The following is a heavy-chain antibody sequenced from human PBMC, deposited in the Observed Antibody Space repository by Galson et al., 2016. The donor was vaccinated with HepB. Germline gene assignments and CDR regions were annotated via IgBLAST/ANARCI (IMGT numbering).Heavy chain of an antibody. J-gene: IGHJ2*01. Sequence: SLRLSCAASGFTFEDYVIHWVRQPPGKGLEWVSLVNWDGSATFYTDSVKGRFTISRDNRQNSLYLQMNSLTTEDTAFYFCAKASGGDYFFEHWGRGALVTVSS. CDR1: GFTFEDYV. D-gene: IGHD2/OR15-2a*01. CDR2: VNWDGSAT. CDR3: AKASGGDYFFEH. V-gene: IGHV3-43D*03.